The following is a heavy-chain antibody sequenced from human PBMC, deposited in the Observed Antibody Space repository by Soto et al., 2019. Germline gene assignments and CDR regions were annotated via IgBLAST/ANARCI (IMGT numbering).Heavy chain of an antibody. Sequence: SETLSLTCAVYGGSFSGYYWSWIRQPPGKGLEWIGEINHSGSTNYNPSLKSRVTMSVDTSKNQFSLKLSSVTAADTAVYYCAKDPGYSYCYEKYYNYDGMDVWGQGTTVTVSS. D-gene: IGHD5-18*01. V-gene: IGHV4-34*01. CDR2: INHSGST. CDR3: AKDPGYSYCYEKYYNYDGMDV. CDR1: GGSFSGYY. J-gene: IGHJ6*02.